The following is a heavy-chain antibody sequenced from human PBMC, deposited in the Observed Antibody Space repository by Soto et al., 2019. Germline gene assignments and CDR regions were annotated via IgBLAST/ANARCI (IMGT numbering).Heavy chain of an antibody. CDR1: GYSFTSYW. Sequence: GESLKISCKGSGYSFTSYWIGWVRQMPGKGLEWMGIIYPGDSDTRYGPSFQGQVTISADKSISTAYLQWGSLKASDTAMYYCARQFTPYSGYDQIDYWGQGTLVTVSS. D-gene: IGHD5-12*01. J-gene: IGHJ4*02. CDR2: IYPGDSDT. V-gene: IGHV5-51*01. CDR3: ARQFTPYSGYDQIDY.